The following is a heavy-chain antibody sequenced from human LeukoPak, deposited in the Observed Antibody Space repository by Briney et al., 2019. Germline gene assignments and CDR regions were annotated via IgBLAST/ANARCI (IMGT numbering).Heavy chain of an antibody. V-gene: IGHV3-48*01. CDR1: GFTFSSYS. CDR3: ARDRTTVVIPNWFDP. D-gene: IGHD4-23*01. CDR2: ISSSSSTI. J-gene: IGHJ5*02. Sequence: GGSLRLSCAASGFTFSSYSMNWVRQAPGKGLEWVSYISSSSSTIYYADSVKGRFTISRDNAKNSLYLQMNSLRAEDTAVYYGARDRTTVVIPNWFDPWGQGTLVTVSS.